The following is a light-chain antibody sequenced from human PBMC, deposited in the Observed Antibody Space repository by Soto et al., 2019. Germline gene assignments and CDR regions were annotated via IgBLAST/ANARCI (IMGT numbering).Light chain of an antibody. CDR1: QSVSSN. J-gene: IGKJ4*01. Sequence: EIVMRQSPATLSVSPGERATLSCRASQSVSSNLAWYQQKPGQAPRLLIYGASTRATGIPARFSGSESGTEFTLTISSLQTEDFAVYYCQQYNNWPDTFGGGTKVEIK. CDR2: GAS. CDR3: QQYNNWPDT. V-gene: IGKV3-15*01.